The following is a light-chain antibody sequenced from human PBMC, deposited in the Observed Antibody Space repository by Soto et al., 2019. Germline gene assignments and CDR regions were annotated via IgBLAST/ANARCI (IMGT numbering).Light chain of an antibody. CDR2: DVT. V-gene: IGLV2-14*01. J-gene: IGLJ1*01. CDR3: SSYTSSSSYV. Sequence: QSALTQPASVSGSPGQSITISCTGTSSDVGGYKYVSWYQQHPDKAPKLIIYDVTNRPSGISNRFSGSKSGNTASLTIYGLQAEDEADYYCSSYTSSSSYVFGTGTKLTVL. CDR1: SSDVGGYKY.